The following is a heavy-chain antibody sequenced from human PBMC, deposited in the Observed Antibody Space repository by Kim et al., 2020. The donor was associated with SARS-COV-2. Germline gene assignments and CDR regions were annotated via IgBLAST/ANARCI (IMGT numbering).Heavy chain of an antibody. CDR2: IYYGGNT. D-gene: IGHD5-12*01. CDR3: ARQDSGYELDY. CDR1: DDSMNNIADY. J-gene: IGHJ4*02. Sequence: SETLSLTCHVSDDSMNNIADYRVWIRQPPGMGLQWIGTIYYGGNTYYNPSLVSRVFVSAVASKLQFSLRVTSVTAADTAVYYCARQDSGYELDYWGRGTLVTVSS. V-gene: IGHV4-39*01.